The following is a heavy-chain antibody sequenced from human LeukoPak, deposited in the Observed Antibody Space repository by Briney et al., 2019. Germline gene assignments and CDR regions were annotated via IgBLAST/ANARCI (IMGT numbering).Heavy chain of an antibody. Sequence: GASVKVSCKASGYTFTGYYMHWVRQAPGQGLEWMGWINPNSGGTNYAQKFQGRVTMTRDTSISTAYMELSRLRSDDTAVYYCAALMATNYYYYYMDVWGKGTTVTVSS. CDR3: AALMATNYYYYYMDV. D-gene: IGHD3-10*01. V-gene: IGHV1-2*02. CDR2: INPNSGGT. J-gene: IGHJ6*03. CDR1: GYTFTGYY.